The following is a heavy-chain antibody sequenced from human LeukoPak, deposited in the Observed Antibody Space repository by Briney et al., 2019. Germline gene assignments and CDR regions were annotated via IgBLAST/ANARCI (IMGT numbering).Heavy chain of an antibody. V-gene: IGHV4-39*01. J-gene: IGHJ3*02. Sequence: SETLSLTCTVSGGSISSSSYYWGWIRQPPGKGLEWIGSIYYSGSTYYNPSLKSRVTISVDTYNNQFSLKLSSVTAADTAVYYCARRGIRSNAFDIWGQGTMVTVSS. CDR2: IYYSGST. D-gene: IGHD4-17*01. CDR3: ARRGIRSNAFDI. CDR1: GGSISSSSYY.